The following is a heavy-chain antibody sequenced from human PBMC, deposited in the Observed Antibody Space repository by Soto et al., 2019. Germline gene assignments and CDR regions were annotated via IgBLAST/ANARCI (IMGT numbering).Heavy chain of an antibody. D-gene: IGHD6-6*01. J-gene: IGHJ4*02. CDR3: AHRRPADVSSSRYFLEY. CDR1: GFSLTTSGVG. V-gene: IGHV2-5*01. Sequence: QITLKESGPTLLEPTQTLTLTCTLSGFSLTTSGVGVGWISQPPGKALEWLAVIYWNGDRRYSPSLENRLTITRDTSKNQVVLTMTNLDALDTGTYFCAHRRPADVSSSRYFLEYWGQGTLVTVSS. CDR2: IYWNGDR.